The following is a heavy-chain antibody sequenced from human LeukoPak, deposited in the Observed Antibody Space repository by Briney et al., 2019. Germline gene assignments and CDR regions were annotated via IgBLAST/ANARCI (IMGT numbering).Heavy chain of an antibody. CDR3: ARDGFPYYYDSSGYSPHC. CDR2: ISYDGSNK. Sequence: PGRSLRLSCAASGFTFSSYAMHWVRQAPGKGLEWVAVISYDGSNKYYADSVKGRFTISRDNSKNTLYLQMSSLRAEDTAVYYCARDGFPYYYDSSGYSPHCWGQGTLVTVSS. D-gene: IGHD3-22*01. V-gene: IGHV3-30-3*01. CDR1: GFTFSSYA. J-gene: IGHJ4*02.